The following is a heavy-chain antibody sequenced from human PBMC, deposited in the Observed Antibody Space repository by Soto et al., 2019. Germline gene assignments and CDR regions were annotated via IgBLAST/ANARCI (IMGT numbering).Heavy chain of an antibody. J-gene: IGHJ5*02. CDR2: IVVGSCST. V-gene: IGHV1-58*01. D-gene: IGHD2-2*01. Sequence: SFKVSFKASRFTFTSSSVQSLRQARGQRREWIGWIVVGSCSTDFAHKFHERVTMTRNMLKNTVYMELSRLTSESTAVYYGAGLDSTAADLWGKGTPVTVSS. CDR1: RFTFTSSS. CDR3: AGLDSTAADL.